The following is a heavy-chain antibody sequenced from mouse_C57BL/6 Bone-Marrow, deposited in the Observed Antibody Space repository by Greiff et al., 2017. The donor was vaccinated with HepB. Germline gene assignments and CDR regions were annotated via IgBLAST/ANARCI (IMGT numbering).Heavy chain of an antibody. CDR3: AGDYYGSSLYAMDY. V-gene: IGHV12-3*01. D-gene: IGHD1-1*01. J-gene: IGHJ4*01. Sequence: ESGPGLVKPSQSLFLTCSITGFPITSGYYWIWIRKSPGKPLEWMGYITHSGETFYNPSLQSPISITRETSKNQFFLQLNSVTTEDTAMYYGAGDYYGSSLYAMDYWGQGTSVTVSS. CDR1: GFPITSGYY. CDR2: ITHSGET.